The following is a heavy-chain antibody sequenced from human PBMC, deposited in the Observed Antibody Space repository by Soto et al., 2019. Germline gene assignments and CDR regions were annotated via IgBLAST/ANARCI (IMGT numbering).Heavy chain of an antibody. V-gene: IGHV1-2*04. CDR1: GYTFTGYY. CDR3: ARGYYDSGSYLAYYYGMDV. J-gene: IGHJ6*02. D-gene: IGHD3-10*01. Sequence: ASVKVSCKASGYTFTGYYMHWVRQAPGQGLEWMGWINPNSGGTNYAQKFQGWVTMTRDTSISTAYMDLSRLRSDDTAVYYCARGYYDSGSYLAYYYGMDVWGQGTTVTVSS. CDR2: INPNSGGT.